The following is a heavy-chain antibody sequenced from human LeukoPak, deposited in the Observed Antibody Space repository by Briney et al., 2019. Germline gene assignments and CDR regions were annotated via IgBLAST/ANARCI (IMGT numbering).Heavy chain of an antibody. D-gene: IGHD6-13*01. CDR3: ARAYSSSWYFNWFDP. V-gene: IGHV4-38-2*02. CDR2: IYHSGST. Sequence: SETLSLTCSVSDDSITMYFWGWIRQPPGKGLEWIGTIYHSGSTYYNASLESRVTISVDTSKNQFSLKLSSVTAADTAVYYCARAYSSSWYFNWFDPWGQGTLVTVSS. CDR1: DDSITMYF. J-gene: IGHJ5*02.